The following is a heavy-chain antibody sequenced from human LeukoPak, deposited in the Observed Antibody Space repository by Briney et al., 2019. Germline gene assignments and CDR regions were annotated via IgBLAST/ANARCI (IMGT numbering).Heavy chain of an antibody. CDR3: ARERRSRRGPPYAFDI. CDR2: IYYSGST. CDR1: GGSISSGGYY. D-gene: IGHD1-14*01. J-gene: IGHJ3*02. Sequence: SQTLSLTCTVSGGSISSGGYYWSWIRQHPGKGLEWIGYIYYSGSTYYNPSLKSRVTISVDTSKNQFSLKLSSVTAADTAVYYCARERRSRRGPPYAFDIWGQGTMVTVSS. V-gene: IGHV4-31*03.